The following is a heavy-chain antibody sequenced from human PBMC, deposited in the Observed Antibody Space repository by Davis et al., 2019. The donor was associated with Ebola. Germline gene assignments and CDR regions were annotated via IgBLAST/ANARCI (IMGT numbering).Heavy chain of an antibody. V-gene: IGHV3-30*18. D-gene: IGHD3-10*01. Sequence: GESLKISCAASGFTFSSYGMHWVRQAPGKGLEWVAVISYDGSNKYYADSVKGRFTISRDNSKNTLYLQMNSLRAEDTALYYCAKRRDRESYFDYWGQGTLVTVSS. J-gene: IGHJ4*02. CDR3: AKRRDRESYFDY. CDR2: ISYDGSNK. CDR1: GFTFSSYG.